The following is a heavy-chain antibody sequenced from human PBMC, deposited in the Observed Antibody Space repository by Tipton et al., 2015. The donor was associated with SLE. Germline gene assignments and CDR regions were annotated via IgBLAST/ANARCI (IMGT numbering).Heavy chain of an antibody. D-gene: IGHD3-22*01. CDR1: GFTFSSYS. CDR2: ISSSSSYI. CDR3: AGTYYYDSSGIDY. V-gene: IGHV3-21*01. Sequence: SLRLSCAASGFTFSSYSMNWVRQAPGKGLEWVSSISSSSSYIYYADSVKGRFTISRDNAKNSLYPQMNSLRAEDTAVYYCAGTYYYDSSGIDYWGQGTLVTVSS. J-gene: IGHJ4*02.